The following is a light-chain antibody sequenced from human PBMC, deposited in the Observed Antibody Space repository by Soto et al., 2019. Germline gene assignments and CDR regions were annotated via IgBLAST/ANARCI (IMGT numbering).Light chain of an antibody. V-gene: IGKV3-20*01. Sequence: DIVLTKSPGTPSLSPGERATLSCRASQSVSSSYLAWYQQKPGQAPKLLIYGASSRATGIPARFSGSGSGTDFTLTISSVEPEDFAVYYCQKYDRSQYTFGQGTKLEIK. CDR3: QKYDRSQYT. CDR1: QSVSSSY. J-gene: IGKJ2*01. CDR2: GAS.